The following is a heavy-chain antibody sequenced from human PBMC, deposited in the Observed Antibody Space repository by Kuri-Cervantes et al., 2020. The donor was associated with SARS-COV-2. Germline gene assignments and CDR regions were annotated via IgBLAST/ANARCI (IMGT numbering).Heavy chain of an antibody. D-gene: IGHD4-17*01. V-gene: IGHV4-30-4*01. J-gene: IGHJ6*02. Sequence: SCTVSGGAISIADYYWSWIRQPPGKGLEWIGYIYYSGTTYYNPSLKSRVTMSIDRSNNQFSLRLTSVTAADTAVYYCGRTLGDNDRGRYAGSRYAMDVWGQGTTVTVSS. CDR3: GRTLGDNDRGRYAGSRYAMDV. CDR2: IYYSGTT. CDR1: GGAISIADYY.